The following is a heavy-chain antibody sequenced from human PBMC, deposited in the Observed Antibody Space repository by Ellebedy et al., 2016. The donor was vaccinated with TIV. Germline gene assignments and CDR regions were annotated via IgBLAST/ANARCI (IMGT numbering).Heavy chain of an antibody. D-gene: IGHD6-13*01. CDR1: GYTFTNYD. Sequence: AASVKVSCKASGYTFTNYDIIWVRQATGQGLEWMGWMNPNSGNTDYAQKFQGRVTMTRNISTSIAYMELNILRSEDTAVYFCARGRSLSSTWYFLFSRGHDRIDFWGQGTPVTVTS. CDR2: MNPNSGNT. J-gene: IGHJ4*02. V-gene: IGHV1-8*01. CDR3: ARGRSLSSTWYFLFSRGHDRIDF.